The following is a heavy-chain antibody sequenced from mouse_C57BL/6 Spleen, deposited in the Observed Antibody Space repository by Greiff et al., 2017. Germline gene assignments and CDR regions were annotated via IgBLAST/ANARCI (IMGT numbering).Heavy chain of an antibody. V-gene: IGHV1-15*01. D-gene: IGHD2-3*01. J-gene: IGHJ2*01. Sequence: QVQLKPSGAELVRPGASVTLSCKASGYTFTDYEMHWVKQTPVHGLEWIGAIDPETGGTAYNQKFKGKAILTADKSSSTAYMELRSLTSEDSAVYYCTRSYDGYLYFDYWGQGTTLTVSS. CDR3: TRSYDGYLYFDY. CDR1: GYTFTDYE. CDR2: IDPETGGT.